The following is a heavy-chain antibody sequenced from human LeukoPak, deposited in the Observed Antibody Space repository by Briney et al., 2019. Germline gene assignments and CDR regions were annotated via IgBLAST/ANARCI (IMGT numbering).Heavy chain of an antibody. CDR2: ISYDGSNK. J-gene: IGHJ4*02. V-gene: IGHV3-30*18. CDR1: GFTFSSYG. Sequence: PGGSLRLSCAASGFTFSSYGMHWVRQAPGKGLEWVAVISYDGSNKYYADSVKGRFTISRDNSKNTLYLQMNSLRAEDTAVYYCAKDPGVVVGELFYWGQGTLVTVSS. D-gene: IGHD3-10*01. CDR3: AKDPGVVVGELFY.